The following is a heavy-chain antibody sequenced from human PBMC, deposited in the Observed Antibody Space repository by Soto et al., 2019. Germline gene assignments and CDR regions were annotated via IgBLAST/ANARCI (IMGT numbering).Heavy chain of an antibody. J-gene: IGHJ4*02. Sequence: RLSCAASGFTFSSYAMHWVRQAPGKGLEWVAVISYDGSNKYYADSVKGRFTISRDNSKNTLYLQMNSLRAEDTAVYYCGAYGSGSYYNGPYYFDYWGQGTLVTVSS. CDR3: GAYGSGSYYNGPYYFDY. V-gene: IGHV3-30-3*01. CDR2: ISYDGSNK. D-gene: IGHD3-10*01. CDR1: GFTFSSYA.